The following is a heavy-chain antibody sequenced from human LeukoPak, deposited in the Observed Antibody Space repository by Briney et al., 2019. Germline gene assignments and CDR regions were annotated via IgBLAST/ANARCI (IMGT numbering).Heavy chain of an antibody. J-gene: IGHJ3*02. Sequence: ASVKVSCKASGGTFSSYAISWVRQAPGQGLEWMGGIIPILGTANYAQKFQGRVTITTDESTSTAYMELSSLRSEDTAVYYCARVGGTFYYDSSGYYREAFDIWGQGTMVTVSS. CDR2: IIPILGTA. V-gene: IGHV1-69*05. CDR3: ARVGGTFYYDSSGYYREAFDI. CDR1: GGTFSSYA. D-gene: IGHD3-22*01.